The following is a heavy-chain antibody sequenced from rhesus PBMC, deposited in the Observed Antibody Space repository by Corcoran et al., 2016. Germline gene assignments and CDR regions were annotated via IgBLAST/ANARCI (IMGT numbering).Heavy chain of an antibody. V-gene: IGHV4-173*01. CDR2: IPGLGRCP. J-gene: IGHJ4*01. CDR3: ARDRAYCNSNTCYQGFDY. D-gene: IGHD2-2*01. CDR1: GGSISSNW. Sequence: QLQLQESGPGLVKPSETLSLTCVVSGGSISSNWWNWIRQPPGKGLEWGGRIPGLGRCPTSNPSLKSRVPISTYTSKNHFSLRLSSVTAADTAMYYCARDRAYCNSNTCYQGFDYWGQGVLVTISS.